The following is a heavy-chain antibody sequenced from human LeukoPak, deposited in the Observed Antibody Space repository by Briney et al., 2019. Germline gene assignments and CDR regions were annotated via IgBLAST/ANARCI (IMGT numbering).Heavy chain of an antibody. J-gene: IGHJ4*02. CDR3: ARGTLRVVPWPLDY. Sequence: PSETLSLTCAVYGGSFSGYYWSWIRQPPGKGLEWIGEINHSGSTNYNPSLKSRVTISVDTSKNQFSLKLSSVTAADTAVYYCARGTLRVVPWPLDYWGQGALVTVSS. D-gene: IGHD2-15*01. CDR1: GGSFSGYY. CDR2: INHSGST. V-gene: IGHV4-34*01.